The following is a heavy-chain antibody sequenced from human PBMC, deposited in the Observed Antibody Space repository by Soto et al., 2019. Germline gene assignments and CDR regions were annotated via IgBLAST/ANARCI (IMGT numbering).Heavy chain of an antibody. J-gene: IGHJ3*02. V-gene: IGHV4-39*02. CDR2: IFYTGTT. CDR3: ARGTSKGVVNGFDI. Sequence: QMQLQESRPGPVKPSETLSLTCAVSGGSITNSNYYWGWIRQPPGKGLEWIGNIFYTGTTYYNPSPKSRVTISVDTSKNHLSLRLSSVTAADTAVFYCARGTSKGVVNGFDIWGRGTMVTVSS. CDR1: GGSITNSNYY. D-gene: IGHD3-3*01.